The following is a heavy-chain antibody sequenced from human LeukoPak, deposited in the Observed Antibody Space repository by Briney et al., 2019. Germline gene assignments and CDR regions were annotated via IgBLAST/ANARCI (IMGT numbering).Heavy chain of an antibody. Sequence: GGSLRLSCAASGFTFSSYEMNWVRQAPGKRLEWVSYISSSGSTIYYADSVKGRFTISRDNAKNSLYLQMNSLRAEDTAVYYCASNYDSSGYYYYYYMDVWGKGTTVTVSS. CDR2: ISSSGSTI. V-gene: IGHV3-48*03. CDR1: GFTFSSYE. D-gene: IGHD3-22*01. CDR3: ASNYDSSGYYYYYYMDV. J-gene: IGHJ6*03.